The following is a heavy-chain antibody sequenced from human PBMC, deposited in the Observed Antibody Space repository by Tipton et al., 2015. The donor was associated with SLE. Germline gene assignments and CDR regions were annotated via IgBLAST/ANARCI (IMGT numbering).Heavy chain of an antibody. J-gene: IGHJ4*02. CDR2: INTNTGKP. CDR1: GYSFTSHD. V-gene: IGHV7-4-1*01. Sequence: QSGAEVKKPGASVKVSCKASGYSFTSHDINWVRQAPGQGLEWMGWINTNTGKPTYAQGFTGRFVFSLDTSVSTAYLQIGSLKAEDTAVYCCARVLSMTTVDAGYWGEGTLVTVSS. D-gene: IGHD4-17*01. CDR3: ARVLSMTTVDAGY.